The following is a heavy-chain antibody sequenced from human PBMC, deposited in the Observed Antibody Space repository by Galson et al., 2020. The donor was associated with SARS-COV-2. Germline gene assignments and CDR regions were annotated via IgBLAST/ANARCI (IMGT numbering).Heavy chain of an antibody. V-gene: IGHV3-21*01. CDR1: GFTFSSYS. CDR3: ARIVWFGELQYFGDYYGMDV. Sequence: GGSLRLSCAASGFTFSSYSMNWVRQAPGKGLEWVSSISSSSSYIYYADSVKGRFTISRDNAKNSLYLQMNSLRAEDTAVYYCARIVWFGELQYFGDYYGMDVWGQGTTVTVSS. J-gene: IGHJ6*02. CDR2: ISSSSSYI. D-gene: IGHD3-10*01.